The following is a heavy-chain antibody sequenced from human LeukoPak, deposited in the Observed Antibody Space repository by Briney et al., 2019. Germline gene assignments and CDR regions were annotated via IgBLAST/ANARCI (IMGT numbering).Heavy chain of an antibody. D-gene: IGHD1-14*01. CDR1: GFTFSSYW. CDR3: AKPKDNPLYYFDY. J-gene: IGHJ4*02. V-gene: IGHV3-74*01. CDR2: INTDGSST. Sequence: PGGSLRLSCAASGFTFSSYWMHWVRQVPGKGLVWVSRINTDGSSTTYADSVKGRFTISRDNSKNTLYLQMNSLRAEDTAVYYCAKPKDNPLYYFDYWGQGTLVTVSS.